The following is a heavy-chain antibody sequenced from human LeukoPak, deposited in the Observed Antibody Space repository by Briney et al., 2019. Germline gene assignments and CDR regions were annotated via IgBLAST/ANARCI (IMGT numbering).Heavy chain of an antibody. CDR1: GGSFSGYY. J-gene: IGHJ4*02. CDR3: ARGYYYGSGSYYKPDFDY. CDR2: INHSGST. D-gene: IGHD3-10*01. V-gene: IGHV4-34*01. Sequence: PSETLSLTCAVYGGSFSGYYWSWIRQPPGKGLEWIGEINHSGSTNYNPFLKSRVTISVDTSKNQFSLKLSSVTAADTAVYYCARGYYYGSGSYYKPDFDYWGQGTLVTVSS.